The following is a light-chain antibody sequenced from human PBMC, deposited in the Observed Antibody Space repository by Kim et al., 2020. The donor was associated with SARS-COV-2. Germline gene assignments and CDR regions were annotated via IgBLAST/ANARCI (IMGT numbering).Light chain of an antibody. CDR2: DVS. V-gene: IGLV2-11*01. Sequence: SVTISCTVTSSDFGGYNYVSWYQQHPGKAPKLMIYDVSMRPSGVPDRFSGSKSGNTASLTISGLQAEDEADYYCCSYAGSYTHWVFGGGTQLTVL. J-gene: IGLJ3*02. CDR3: CSYAGSYTHWV. CDR1: SSDFGGYNY.